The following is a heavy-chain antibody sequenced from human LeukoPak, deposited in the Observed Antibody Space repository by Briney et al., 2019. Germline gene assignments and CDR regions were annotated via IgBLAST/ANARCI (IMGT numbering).Heavy chain of an antibody. CDR1: GGSISSYY. CDR3: ARAIGGSFGFNSDY. V-gene: IGHV4-59*01. Sequence: SGTLSLTCTVSGGSISSYYWNWIRQSPGKGPEGVGYVHYSGSTSYTPSPQSGGTISVDTFRNHFSLKLSSVTAADTAVHYCARAIGGSFGFNSDYWGQRALVTVSS. D-gene: IGHD1-26*01. J-gene: IGHJ4*02. CDR2: VHYSGST.